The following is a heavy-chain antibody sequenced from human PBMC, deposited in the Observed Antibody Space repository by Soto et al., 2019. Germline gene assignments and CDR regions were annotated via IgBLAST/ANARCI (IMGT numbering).Heavy chain of an antibody. V-gene: IGHV4-34*01. J-gene: IGHJ6*02. CDR1: GGSFSGYY. Sequence: SETLSLTCAVYGGSFSGYYWSWIRQPPGKGLEWIGEINHSGSTNYNPSLKSRVTISVDTSKNQFSLKLSSVTAADTAVYYCARGSVTMIVVVTPYYYGMDVWGQGTTVTVS. CDR3: ARGSVTMIVVVTPYYYGMDV. D-gene: IGHD3-22*01. CDR2: INHSGST.